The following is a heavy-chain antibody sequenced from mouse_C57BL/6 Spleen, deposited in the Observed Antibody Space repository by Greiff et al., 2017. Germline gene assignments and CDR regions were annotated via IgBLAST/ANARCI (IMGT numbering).Heavy chain of an antibody. CDR2: MSDGGSYT. J-gene: IGHJ3*01. Sequence: EVKVVESGGGLVKPGGSLKLSCAASGFTFSSYAMSWVRQTPEKRLEWVATMSDGGSYTYYPDNVKGRFTISRDNAKNNLYLQMSHLKSEDTAMYYCAADGYFAYWGQGTLVTVSA. D-gene: IGHD2-3*01. V-gene: IGHV5-4*03. CDR1: GFTFSSYA. CDR3: AADGYFAY.